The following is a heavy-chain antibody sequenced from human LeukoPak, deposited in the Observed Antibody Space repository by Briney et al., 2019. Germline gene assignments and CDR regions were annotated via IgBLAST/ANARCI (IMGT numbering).Heavy chain of an antibody. V-gene: IGHV4-34*01. Sequence: PSETLSLTCAVYGGSFSGYYWSWIRQPPGKGLEWIGEINHSGSTNYNPSLKSRVTISVDTSKNQFSLKLSSVTAADTAVYYCASYYYGSGARDYWGQGTLVTVSS. J-gene: IGHJ4*02. CDR3: ASYYYGSGARDY. D-gene: IGHD3-10*01. CDR2: INHSGST. CDR1: GGSFSGYY.